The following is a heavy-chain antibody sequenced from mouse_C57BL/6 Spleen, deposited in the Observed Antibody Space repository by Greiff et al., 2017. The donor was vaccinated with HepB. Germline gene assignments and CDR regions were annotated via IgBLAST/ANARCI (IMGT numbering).Heavy chain of an antibody. V-gene: IGHV1-61*01. J-gene: IGHJ4*01. Sequence: QVQLQQSGAELVRPGSSVKLSCKASGYTFTSYWMDWVKQRPGQGLEWIGNLYPSDSETHYNQKFKDKATLTVDKSSSTAYMQLSSLTSEDSAVYYCAREDYAMDYWGQGTSVTVSS. CDR3: AREDYAMDY. CDR2: LYPSDSET. CDR1: GYTFTSYW.